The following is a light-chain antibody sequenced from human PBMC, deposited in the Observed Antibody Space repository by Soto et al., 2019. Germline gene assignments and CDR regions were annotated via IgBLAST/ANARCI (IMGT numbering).Light chain of an antibody. CDR2: WAS. CDR1: QSVLYSSNNKNY. V-gene: IGKV4-1*01. Sequence: DIVMTQSPDSLAVSLGERATINCKSSQSVLYSSNNKNYLAWYQQKPGQPPKLLIYWASTRESGVPDRFSGGGSGTDFTLTISSLQAEDVAVYYCQQYNSAPRTFGQGTKVDIK. CDR3: QQYNSAPRT. J-gene: IGKJ1*01.